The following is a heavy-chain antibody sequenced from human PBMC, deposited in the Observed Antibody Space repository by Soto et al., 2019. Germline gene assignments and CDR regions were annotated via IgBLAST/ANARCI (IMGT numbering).Heavy chain of an antibody. D-gene: IGHD3-22*01. CDR3: ARDPQELDYYDSSGPPPGNRFDP. J-gene: IGHJ5*02. CDR2: IIPIFGTA. CDR1: GGTFSSYA. V-gene: IGHV1-69*01. Sequence: QVQLVQSGAEVKKPGSSVKVSCKASGGTFSSYAISWVRQAPGQGLEWMGGIIPIFGTANYAQKFQGRVTITADESTSTAYMELSSLRSEDTAVYYFARDPQELDYYDSSGPPPGNRFDPWGQGTLVTVSS.